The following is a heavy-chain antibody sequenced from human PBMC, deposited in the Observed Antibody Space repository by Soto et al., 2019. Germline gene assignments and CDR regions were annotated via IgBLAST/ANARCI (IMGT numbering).Heavy chain of an antibody. V-gene: IGHV3-30*04. CDR3: ARSTAVSALDF. D-gene: IGHD6-19*01. Sequence: QVQLVESGGGVVQPGKSLRASCAASGFSVSSYSMHWIRQAPGKGLEWVTVISYDGSKKYYEDSVKGRFSISRDTSKNTVYLQLHSLTVDDTAVYYCARSTAVSALDFWGPGTLVTVSS. CDR2: ISYDGSKK. J-gene: IGHJ4*02. CDR1: GFSVSSYS.